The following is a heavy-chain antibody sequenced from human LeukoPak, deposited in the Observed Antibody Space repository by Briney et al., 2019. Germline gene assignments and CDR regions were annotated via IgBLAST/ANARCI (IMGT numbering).Heavy chain of an antibody. CDR3: ARSRIAAAYFDY. D-gene: IGHD6-13*01. CDR2: IYSGGST. V-gene: IGHV3-53*01. CDR1: GFTVSSNY. J-gene: IGHJ4*02. Sequence: PGGSLRLSCAASGFTVSSNYMSWVRQAPGKGPEWVSVIYSGGSTYYADSVKGRFTISRDNSKNTLYLQMNSLRAEDTAVYYCARSRIAAAYFDYWGQGTLVTVSS.